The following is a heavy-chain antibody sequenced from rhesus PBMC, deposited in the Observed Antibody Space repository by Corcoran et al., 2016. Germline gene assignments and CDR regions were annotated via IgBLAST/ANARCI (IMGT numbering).Heavy chain of an antibody. CDR3: ASPLRSIDY. CDR1: GGSISSSY. D-gene: IGHD4-29*01. CDR2: CYGMGSST. V-gene: IGHV4-169*02. Sequence: QLQLQESGPGLVKPSETLSVTCAVSGGSISSSYWSWIRQAPGKGLEGIGDCYGMGSSTTYNPSLTSRVTLSVDTSQNQLSLKLSSVTAADTAVYYCASPLRSIDYWGQGVLVTVSS. J-gene: IGHJ4*01.